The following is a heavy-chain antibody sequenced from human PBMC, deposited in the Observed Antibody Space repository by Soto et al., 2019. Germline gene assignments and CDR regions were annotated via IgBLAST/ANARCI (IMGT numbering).Heavy chain of an antibody. CDR3: ARSQGGSSSLDIYYYYYYGMDG. CDR2: VIPIFGTP. Sequence: QVQLVQSGAEVKKPGSSVKVSCKAPGGTFSTYAISWVRQAPGQGLEWMGGVIPIFGTPKYAQKFQGRVTISADESTSTGYMELRSLRSEDTDVYYCARSQGGSSSLDIYYYYYYGMDGWGQGTTVTVSS. D-gene: IGHD2-15*01. J-gene: IGHJ6*02. V-gene: IGHV1-69*01. CDR1: GGTFSTYA.